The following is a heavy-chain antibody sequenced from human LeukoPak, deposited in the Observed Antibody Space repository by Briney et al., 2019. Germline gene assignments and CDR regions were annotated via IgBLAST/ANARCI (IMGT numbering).Heavy chain of an antibody. D-gene: IGHD6-19*01. CDR2: IYYSGST. J-gene: IGHJ4*02. CDR3: ARSRKDQWLAHDY. Sequence: PSETLSLTCTVSGGSISSSSYYWGWIRQPPGKGLEWIGSIYYSGSTNYNPPLKSRVTISVDPSRNQFSLKLSSVTAADTAVYYCARSRKDQWLAHDYWGQGTLVTVSS. CDR1: GGSISSSSYY. V-gene: IGHV4-39*01.